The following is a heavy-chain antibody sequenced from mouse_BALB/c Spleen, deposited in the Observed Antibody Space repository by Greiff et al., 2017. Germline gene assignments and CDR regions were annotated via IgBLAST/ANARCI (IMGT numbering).Heavy chain of an antibody. V-gene: IGHV2-2*02. CDR1: GFSLTSYG. CDR3: ARNSPYGNYDYYAMDY. CDR2: IWSGGST. J-gene: IGHJ4*01. D-gene: IGHD2-1*01. Sequence: VQLQQSGPGLVQPSQSLSITCTVSGFSLTSYGVHWVRQSPGKGLEWLGVIWSGGSTDYNAAFISRLSISKDNSKSQVFFKMNSLQANDTAIYYCARNSPYGNYDYYAMDYWGQGTSVTVSS.